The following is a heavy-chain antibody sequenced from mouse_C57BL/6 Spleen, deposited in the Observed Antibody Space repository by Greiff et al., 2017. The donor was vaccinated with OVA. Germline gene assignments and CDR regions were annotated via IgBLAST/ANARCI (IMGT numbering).Heavy chain of an antibody. V-gene: IGHV1-69*01. CDR3: ARSGLRSSPGAMDY. J-gene: IGHJ4*01. CDR2: IDPSDSYT. D-gene: IGHD1-1*01. CDR1: GYTFTSYW. Sequence: QVQLQQPGAELVMPGASVKLSCKASGYTFTSYWMHWVKQRPGQGLEWIGEIDPSDSYTNYNQKFKGKSTLTVDKSSSTAYMQLSSLTSEDSAVYYCARSGLRSSPGAMDYWGQGTSVTVSS.